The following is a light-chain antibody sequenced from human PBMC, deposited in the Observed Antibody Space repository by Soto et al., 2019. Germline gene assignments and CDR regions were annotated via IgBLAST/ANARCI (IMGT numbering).Light chain of an antibody. V-gene: IGKV3-11*01. CDR2: DAS. J-gene: IGKJ4*01. CDR3: QQRSNWPPLT. Sequence: EIVLTQSPATLSLSPGERATLSCRASQSVSSYLAWYQQKPGQAPRLLIYDASNRATGIPARFSGSGSGTDFTLTISSLAPEDFAVYYCQQRSNWPPLTFGGGTTVAIK. CDR1: QSVSSY.